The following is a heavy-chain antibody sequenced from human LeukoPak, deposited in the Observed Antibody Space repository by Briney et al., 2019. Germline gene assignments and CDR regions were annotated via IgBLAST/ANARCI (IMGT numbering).Heavy chain of an antibody. D-gene: IGHD2-2*01. CDR1: GFTFSSYA. CDR3: ARVGRRKDIVVVPAANPLDY. J-gene: IGHJ4*02. CDR2: LSYDGGNK. V-gene: IGHV3-30-3*01. Sequence: PGGSLRLSCAASGFTFSSYAMHWVRQAPGKGLEWVAVLSYDGGNKYYADSVKGRFTISRDNSKNTLYLQMNSLRAEDTAVYYCARVGRRKDIVVVPAANPLDYWGQGTLVTVSS.